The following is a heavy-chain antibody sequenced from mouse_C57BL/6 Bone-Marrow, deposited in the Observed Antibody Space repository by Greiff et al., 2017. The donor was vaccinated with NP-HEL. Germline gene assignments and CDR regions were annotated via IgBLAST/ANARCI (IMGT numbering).Heavy chain of an antibody. CDR1: GYTFTSYW. CDR3: ARKRYYGSSPLYAMDY. Sequence: VQLQQPGAELVKPGASVKMSCKASGYTFTSYWITWVKQRPGQGLEWIGDIYPGSGSTNYNEKFKSKATLTVDTSSSTAYMQLSSLTSEDSAVYYCARKRYYGSSPLYAMDYWGQGTSVTVSS. CDR2: IYPGSGST. J-gene: IGHJ4*01. D-gene: IGHD1-1*01. V-gene: IGHV1-55*01.